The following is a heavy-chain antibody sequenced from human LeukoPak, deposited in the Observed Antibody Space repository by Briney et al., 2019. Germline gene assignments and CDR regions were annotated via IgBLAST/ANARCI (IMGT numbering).Heavy chain of an antibody. D-gene: IGHD3-22*01. J-gene: IGHJ4*02. CDR2: IYDSGST. CDR3: ARLGDSSGYYDGTFDY. CDR1: GGSISSSSYY. V-gene: IGHV4-39*01. Sequence: PSETLSLTCTVSGGSISSSSYYWGWIRQPPGKWLEWIGSIYDSGSTYYNPSLNSRVTISVDTTNNQLSLKLSSVTAADTSVYYCARLGDSSGYYDGTFDYWGQGTLVTVSS.